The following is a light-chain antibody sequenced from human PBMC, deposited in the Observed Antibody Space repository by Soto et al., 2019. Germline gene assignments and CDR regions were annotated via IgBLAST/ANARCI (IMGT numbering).Light chain of an antibody. J-gene: IGKJ1*01. CDR3: QEYNCAPQ. CDR1: QGISNY. V-gene: IGKV1-27*01. CDR2: AAS. Sequence: DIQMTQSPSSLSASVGDRVTITCRASQGISNYLAWYQQKPGKVPKLLIYAASTLQSGVPSRFSGSGSGTDFTLTISSLQPEDVATYYCQEYNCAPQIGQGTKVDIK.